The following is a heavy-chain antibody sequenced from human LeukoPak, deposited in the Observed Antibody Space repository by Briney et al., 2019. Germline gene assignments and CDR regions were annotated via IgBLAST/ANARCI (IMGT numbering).Heavy chain of an antibody. Sequence: SETLSLTCTVSGGSISSYYWNWIRQPPGKGLEWIGYIYYSGSTNYNPSLKSRVTISVDTSKNQFSLKLSSVTAADTAVYYCARGFCSGGTCYRTFFDQWGQGTLVSVSS. D-gene: IGHD2-15*01. V-gene: IGHV4-59*01. CDR1: GGSISSYY. CDR2: IYYSGST. CDR3: ARGFCSGGTCYRTFFDQ. J-gene: IGHJ4*02.